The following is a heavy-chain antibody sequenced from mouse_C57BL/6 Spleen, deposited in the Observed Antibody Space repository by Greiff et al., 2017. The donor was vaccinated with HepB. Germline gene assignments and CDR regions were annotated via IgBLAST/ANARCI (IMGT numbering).Heavy chain of an antibody. J-gene: IGHJ2*01. CDR1: GYAFSSSW. CDR2: IYPGDGDT. Sequence: VQLQESGPELVKPGASVKISCKASGYAFSSSWMNWVKQRPGKGLEWIGRIYPGDGDTNYNGKFKGKATLTADKSSSTAYMQLSSLTSEDSAVYFCARSSTMVTYYFDYWGQGTTLTVSS. V-gene: IGHV1-82*01. CDR3: ARSSTMVTYYFDY. D-gene: IGHD2-2*01.